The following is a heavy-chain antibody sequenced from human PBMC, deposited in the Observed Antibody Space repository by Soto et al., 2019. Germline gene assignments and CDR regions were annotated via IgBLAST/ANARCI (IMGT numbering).Heavy chain of an antibody. J-gene: IGHJ6*02. CDR3: ARDMWLANYYYYGMDV. V-gene: IGHV4-59*01. Sequence: PSETLSLTCTVSGGSISSYYWSWIRQPPGKGLEWIGYIYYSGSTNYNPSLKSRVTISVDTSKNQFSLKLSSVTAADPAVYYCARDMWLANYYYYGMDVWGQGTTVTVSS. CDR1: GGSISSYY. D-gene: IGHD6-19*01. CDR2: IYYSGST.